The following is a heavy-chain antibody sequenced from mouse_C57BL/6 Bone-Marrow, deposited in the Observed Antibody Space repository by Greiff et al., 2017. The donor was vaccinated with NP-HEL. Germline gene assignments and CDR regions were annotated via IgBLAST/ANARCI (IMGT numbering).Heavy chain of an antibody. Sequence: QVQLQQSGAELVRPGASVTLSCKASGYTFTDYEMHWVKQTPVHGLEWIGAIDPETGGTAYNQKFKGKAILTADKSSSTAYMELRSLTSEDSAVNYCTRHYDGAYWGQGTLVTVSA. D-gene: IGHD1-2*01. CDR1: GYTFTDYE. V-gene: IGHV1-15*01. J-gene: IGHJ3*01. CDR3: TRHYDGAY. CDR2: IDPETGGT.